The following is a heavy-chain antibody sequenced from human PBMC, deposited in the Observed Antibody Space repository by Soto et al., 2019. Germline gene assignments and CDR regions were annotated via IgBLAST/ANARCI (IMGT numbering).Heavy chain of an antibody. CDR1: GFALSGYW. D-gene: IGHD3-10*01. J-gene: IGHJ4*02. CDR2: INSDGSDT. Sequence: GGSLRLSCAASGFALSGYWMHWVRQPAGKGLRWVSRINSDGSDTSSADSVKGRFTISRDNAKNTLYLQMNSLRVEDTAVYYCVRGAPYDFWGQGTLVTVSS. V-gene: IGHV3-74*01. CDR3: VRGAPYDF.